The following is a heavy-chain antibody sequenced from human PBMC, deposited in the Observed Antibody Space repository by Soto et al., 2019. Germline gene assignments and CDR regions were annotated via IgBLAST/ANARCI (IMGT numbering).Heavy chain of an antibody. Sequence: EVQLVESGGGLVQPGGSLRLSCAASGYTISTYAMHWVRQAPGKGLEYVSVINSNGGSTFYANSVKGRFTISRDNSKNTLYLQMGSLRVEDTGVYYCARAPGYSGYDALDYWGQGTLVTVSS. CDR1: GYTISTYA. J-gene: IGHJ4*02. CDR3: ARAPGYSGYDALDY. V-gene: IGHV3-64*01. CDR2: INSNGGST. D-gene: IGHD5-12*01.